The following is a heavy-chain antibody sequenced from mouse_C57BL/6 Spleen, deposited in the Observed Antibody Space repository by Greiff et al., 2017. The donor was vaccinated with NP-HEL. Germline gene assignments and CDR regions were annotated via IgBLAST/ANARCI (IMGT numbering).Heavy chain of an antibody. CDR2: INPSSGYT. CDR3: ARRGSSPHYYAMDY. CDR1: GYTFTSYW. V-gene: IGHV1-7*01. D-gene: IGHD1-1*01. Sequence: VQLQQSGAELAKPGASVKLSCKASGYTFTSYWMHWVKQRPGQGLEWIGYINPSSGYTKYTQQFKDKATLPADKASSTAYMQLSSLTYEDSAVYDCARRGSSPHYYAMDYWGQGTSVTVSS. J-gene: IGHJ4*01.